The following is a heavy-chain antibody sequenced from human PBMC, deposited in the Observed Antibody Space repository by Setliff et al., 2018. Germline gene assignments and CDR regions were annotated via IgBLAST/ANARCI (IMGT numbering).Heavy chain of an antibody. V-gene: IGHV4-34*01. Sequence: SLTCAAYGGSFSDYYWTWIRQPPGKGLEWIGEINHRGSTNYNPSLKSRVTISLDKSKNQFSLKLSSVTAADTAVYYCARGARYYYDSSGYYYPRRNFDYWGQGTLVTVSS. CDR1: GGSFSDYY. CDR2: INHRGST. CDR3: ARGARYYYDSSGYYYPRRNFDY. J-gene: IGHJ4*02. D-gene: IGHD3-22*01.